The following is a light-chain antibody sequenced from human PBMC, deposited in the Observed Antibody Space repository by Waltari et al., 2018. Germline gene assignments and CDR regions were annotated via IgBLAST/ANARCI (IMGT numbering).Light chain of an antibody. CDR2: DVI. Sequence: QSALIQPASVSGSPGQSITISCTGSSRDIGGYDFVSWFQRRPGKAPQLIISDVIPRPSAVSNRFSDPKSGNTASLTISGLRAEDEADYYCSSYTSGTTHVIFGGGTKLTVL. J-gene: IGLJ2*01. V-gene: IGLV2-14*03. CDR3: SSYTSGTTHVI. CDR1: SRDIGGYDF.